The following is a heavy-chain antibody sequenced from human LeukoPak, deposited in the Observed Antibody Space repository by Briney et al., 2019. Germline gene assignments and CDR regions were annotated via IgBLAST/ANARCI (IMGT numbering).Heavy chain of an antibody. J-gene: IGHJ5*02. CDR2: IVVGSGNT. D-gene: IGHD3-22*01. CDR1: GFTFTSSA. Sequence: GASVKVSCKASGFTFTSSAMQWVRQARGQRLEWIGWIVVGSGNTNYAQKFQERVTITRDMSTSTAYMELSSLRSEDTAVYYCAAEGDDSSGLSWFDPWGQGTLVTVS. V-gene: IGHV1-58*02. CDR3: AAEGDDSSGLSWFDP.